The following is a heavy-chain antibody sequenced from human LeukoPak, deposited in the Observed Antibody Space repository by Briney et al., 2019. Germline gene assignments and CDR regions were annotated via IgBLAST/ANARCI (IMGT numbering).Heavy chain of an antibody. D-gene: IGHD3-22*01. CDR3: ARGRGSGYYYADY. CDR1: GYTFSGYN. V-gene: IGHV1-2*06. Sequence: ASVKVSCKASGYTFSGYNMHWVRQAPGQGLEWMGRINPNSGGTGFAQKLQGRVTMTRDTSISTAYMELSRLTSDDTAVYYCARGRGSGYYYADYWGQGTLVTVSS. CDR2: INPNSGGT. J-gene: IGHJ4*02.